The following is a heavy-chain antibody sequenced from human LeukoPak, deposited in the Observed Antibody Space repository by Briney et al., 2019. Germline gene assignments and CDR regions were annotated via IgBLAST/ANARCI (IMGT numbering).Heavy chain of an antibody. V-gene: IGHV3-7*03. CDR1: GFTFSSYW. CDR3: ARVPRITMVRGPRHYYYYMDV. D-gene: IGHD3-10*01. J-gene: IGHJ6*03. Sequence: GGSLRLSCAASGFTFSSYWMSWVRQAPGKGLERVANIKQDGSEKYYVDSVKGRFTISRDNAKNSLYLQMNSLRAEDTAVYYCARVPRITMVRGPRHYYYYMDVWGKGTTVTVSS. CDR2: IKQDGSEK.